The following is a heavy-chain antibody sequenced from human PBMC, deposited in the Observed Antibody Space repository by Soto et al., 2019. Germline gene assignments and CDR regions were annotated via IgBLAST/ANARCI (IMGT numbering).Heavy chain of an antibody. CDR1: GFTFGSYT. J-gene: IGHJ6*02. CDR3: AKDSVLRFLEGSRDSHYYAMDV. D-gene: IGHD3-3*01. V-gene: IGHV3-23*04. CDR2: ISGGGGSR. Sequence: EVQLVESGGGLVQPGGSLRLSCIASGFTFGSYTMNWVRQAPGKGLEWVSAISGGGGSRYYADSVKGRFTISRDNSKNTLYLQRNSLRAEDTAVYYCAKDSVLRFLEGSRDSHYYAMDVWGQGATVTVS.